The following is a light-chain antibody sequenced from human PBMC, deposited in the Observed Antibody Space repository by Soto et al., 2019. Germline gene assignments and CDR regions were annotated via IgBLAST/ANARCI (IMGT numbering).Light chain of an antibody. V-gene: IGKV1-33*01. Sequence: DIQMTQSPSSLSASLGDRVTITCQASQDIRIYLNWYQHKTGQAPKLLIYDASQLETGVPSKFSGSGSGTDFTFTINSLQAEDIGTYYCQHYNSLPFTFGQGTRLEIK. CDR1: QDIRIY. CDR2: DAS. J-gene: IGKJ5*01. CDR3: QHYNSLPFT.